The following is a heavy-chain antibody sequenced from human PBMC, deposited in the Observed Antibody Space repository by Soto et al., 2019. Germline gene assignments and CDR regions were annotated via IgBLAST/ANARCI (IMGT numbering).Heavy chain of an antibody. CDR3: ATELPTGTFDY. J-gene: IGHJ4*02. Sequence: QVQLVESGGGVVQPGRSLRLSCAASGFTFSSYGMHWVRQAPGKGLEWVAVIWYDGSNKYYADSVKGRFTISRDNSKNPLYLQMNSLRAEDTAVYYCATELPTGTFDYWGQGTLVTVSS. D-gene: IGHD1-1*01. V-gene: IGHV3-33*01. CDR1: GFTFSSYG. CDR2: IWYDGSNK.